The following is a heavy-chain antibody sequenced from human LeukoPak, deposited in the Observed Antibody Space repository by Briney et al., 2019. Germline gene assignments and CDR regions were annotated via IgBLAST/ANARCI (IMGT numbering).Heavy chain of an antibody. J-gene: IGHJ4*02. V-gene: IGHV4-39*07. D-gene: IGHD3-22*01. CDR2: IYYSGST. CDR1: GGSISSSGYY. CDR3: ARYRSSGYCVPDY. Sequence: SETLSLTCTVSGGSISSSGYYWGWIRQPPGKGLEWIGSIYYSGSTYYNPSLKSRVTISVDTSKNQLSLKLSSVTAADTAVYYCARYRSSGYCVPDYWGQGTLVTVSS.